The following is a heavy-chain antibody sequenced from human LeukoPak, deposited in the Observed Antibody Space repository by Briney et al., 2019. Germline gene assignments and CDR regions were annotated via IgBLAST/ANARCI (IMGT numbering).Heavy chain of an antibody. CDR1: GGSIRSGSYY. V-gene: IGHV4-61*02. CDR2: IYISGST. D-gene: IGHD5-18*01. J-gene: IGHJ4*02. CDR3: ARDLVDTVMSHLVLFDY. Sequence: SETLSPTCTVSGGSIRSGSYYWSWIRQSAGKGLEWIGRIYISGSTKYNPSLKSRVTISVDTSKNQFSLKLSSVTAADTAVYYCARDLVDTVMSHLVLFDYWGQGTLVTVSS.